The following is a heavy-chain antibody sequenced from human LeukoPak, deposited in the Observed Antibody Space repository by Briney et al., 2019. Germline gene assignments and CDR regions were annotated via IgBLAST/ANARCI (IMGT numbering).Heavy chain of an antibody. J-gene: IGHJ3*02. CDR3: ARWLGYCSSTSCYADI. V-gene: IGHV5-51*01. Sequence: GESLKISCKGSGYSFTSYWIGWVRQMPGKGLEWMGIIYPGDSDTRYSPSFQGQVTISADNSISTAYLQWSSLKASDTAMYYCARWLGYCSSTSCYADIWGQGTMVTVSS. CDR2: IYPGDSDT. CDR1: GYSFTSYW. D-gene: IGHD2-2*01.